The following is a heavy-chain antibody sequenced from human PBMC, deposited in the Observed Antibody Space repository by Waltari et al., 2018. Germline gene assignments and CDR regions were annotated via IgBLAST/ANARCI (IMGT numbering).Heavy chain of an antibody. D-gene: IGHD3-10*01. V-gene: IGHV3-21*01. CDR3: ARGGYYGSGSYYKIY. Sequence: EVQLVESGGGLVKPGGSLRLYCAASGFTFSSDSMNWVRQAPGKGLEWVSSISSSSSYIYYADSVKGRFTSSRDNAKNSLYLQMNSLRAEDTAVYYCARGGYYGSGSYYKIYWGQGTLVTVSS. CDR2: ISSSSSYI. J-gene: IGHJ4*02. CDR1: GFTFSSDS.